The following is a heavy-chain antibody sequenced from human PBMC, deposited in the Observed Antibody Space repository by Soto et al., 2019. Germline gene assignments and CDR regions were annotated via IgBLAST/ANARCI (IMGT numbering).Heavy chain of an antibody. J-gene: IGHJ5*02. CDR3: ARLPGDYESWFDP. CDR2: ISASGSTI. Sequence: EVQLLESGGGLVQPGGSLRLSCAASGFTFSSYAMSWVRQAPGKGLEWVSAISASGSTIYYAAFVKGRFTISRDNAKNSLYLQMDSLRAEDTALYYCARLPGDYESWFDPWGQGTLVTVSS. CDR1: GFTFSSYA. V-gene: IGHV3-23*01. D-gene: IGHD4-17*01.